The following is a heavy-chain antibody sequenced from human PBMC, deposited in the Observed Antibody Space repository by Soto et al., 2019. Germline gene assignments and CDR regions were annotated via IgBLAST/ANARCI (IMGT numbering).Heavy chain of an antibody. CDR3: ARELRVRNMVRGAIGY. Sequence: GGSLRLSCEASGFTFSSYGMHWVRQAPGKGLEWVAVIWYDGSNKYYAYSVKGRFTISRDNYKNTLYLQMNSLRAEDKAVDYCARELRVRNMVRGAIGYWGQGTLVTVSS. J-gene: IGHJ4*02. D-gene: IGHD3-10*01. CDR2: IWYDGSNK. V-gene: IGHV3-33*01. CDR1: GFTFSSYG.